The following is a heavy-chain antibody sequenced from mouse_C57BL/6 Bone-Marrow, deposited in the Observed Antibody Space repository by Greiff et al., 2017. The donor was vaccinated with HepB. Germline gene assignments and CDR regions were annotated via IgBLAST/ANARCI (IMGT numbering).Heavy chain of an antibody. D-gene: IGHD2-12*01. CDR3: GRVYSNDVWFAY. Sequence: LLESGAELASPGASVTLSCKASGYTFTDHIMNWVKKRPGQGLEWIGRIYPVSGETKYNQKFMGKATFSVDRSSSTVYMVLNSLTSEDPAVYYCGRVYSNDVWFAYWGQGTLVTVSA. J-gene: IGHJ3*01. CDR2: IYPVSGET. V-gene: IGHV1-11*01. CDR1: GYTFTDHI.